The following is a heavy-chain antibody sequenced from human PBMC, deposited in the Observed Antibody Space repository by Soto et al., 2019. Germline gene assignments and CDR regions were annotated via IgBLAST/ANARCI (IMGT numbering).Heavy chain of an antibody. Sequence: PGGSLRLSCAASGFTFSTYGMSWVRQAPGRGLEWVSAISRDGYDIYYADSVKGRFTISRDISKHMLFLQMNSLRTEDTAVYYCAHPRGYGVFDAYDIWGQGAMVNVSS. CDR1: GFTFSTYG. D-gene: IGHD4-17*01. CDR2: ISRDGYDI. CDR3: AHPRGYGVFDAYDI. J-gene: IGHJ3*02. V-gene: IGHV3-23*01.